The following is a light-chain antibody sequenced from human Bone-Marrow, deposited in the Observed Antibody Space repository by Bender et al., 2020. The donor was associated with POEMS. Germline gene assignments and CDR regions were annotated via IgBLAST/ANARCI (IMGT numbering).Light chain of an antibody. CDR2: EVT. Sequence: QSALTQPPSASGSPGQSVTISCTGTSSDVGGYYYVSWYQHHPGKAPKLMIYEVTKRPSGVPDRFSGSKSGNTASLTVSGLQAEDEAVYYCSSHAGINTPHVFGTGTKVTVL. CDR1: SSDVGGYYY. J-gene: IGLJ1*01. CDR3: SSHAGINTPHV. V-gene: IGLV2-8*01.